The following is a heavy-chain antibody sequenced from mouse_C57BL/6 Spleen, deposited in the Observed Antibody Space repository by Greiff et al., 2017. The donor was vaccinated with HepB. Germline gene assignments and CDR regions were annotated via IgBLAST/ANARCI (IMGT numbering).Heavy chain of an antibody. V-gene: IGHV7-1*01. CDR1: GFTFSDFY. Sequence: EVKVVESGGGLVQSGRSLRLSCATSGFTFSDFYMEWVRQAPGKGLEWIAASRNKANDYTTEYSASVKGRFIVSRDTSQSILYLQMNALRAEDTAIYYCARDAWDYDGFDYWGQGTTLTVSS. D-gene: IGHD2-4*01. CDR3: ARDAWDYDGFDY. CDR2: SRNKANDYTT. J-gene: IGHJ2*01.